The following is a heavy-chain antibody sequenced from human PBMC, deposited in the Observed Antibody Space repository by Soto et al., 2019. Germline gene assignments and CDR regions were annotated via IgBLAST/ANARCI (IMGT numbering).Heavy chain of an antibody. J-gene: IGHJ4*02. CDR1: GGSINHYY. CDR2: IYYSGATT. Sequence: ETLSLTCTVSGGSINHYYCTWIRQPPGKGLEWMGYIYYSGATTNYNPSLKSRVTLSVDTSKNQFSLKLSSVTAADTAVYYCARLGGSYAVPHFDYWGQGTLVTVSS. CDR3: ARLGGSYAVPHFDY. V-gene: IGHV4-59*08. D-gene: IGHD1-26*01.